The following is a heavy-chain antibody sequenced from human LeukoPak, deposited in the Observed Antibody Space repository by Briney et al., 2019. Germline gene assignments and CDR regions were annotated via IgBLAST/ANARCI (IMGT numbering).Heavy chain of an antibody. J-gene: IGHJ4*02. CDR2: ISSSGSTI. Sequence: GGSLTLSCAASGFTFSSYEMNWVRQAPGKGLEWVSYISSSGSTIYYADYVKGRFTISRDNAKNSLYLQMNSLRAEDTAVYYGARSSGRAMDYWGQGTLVTVSS. D-gene: IGHD6-19*01. CDR3: ARSSGRAMDY. CDR1: GFTFSSYE. V-gene: IGHV3-48*03.